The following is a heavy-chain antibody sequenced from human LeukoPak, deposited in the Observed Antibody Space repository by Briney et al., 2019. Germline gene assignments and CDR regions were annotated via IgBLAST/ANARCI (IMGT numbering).Heavy chain of an antibody. J-gene: IGHJ4*02. D-gene: IGHD3-10*01. CDR2: ISYDGSNK. Sequence: GRSLRLSCAPSEFTFSSYGIHSARQAPGKWMESVAVISYDGSNKYYTDSVKGRFTISRDNSKNTLYLQMNSLRGEDTAMYYCAKDRFPYGSGTTYYFDYWGQGTLVTVSS. V-gene: IGHV3-30*18. CDR3: AKDRFPYGSGTTYYFDY. CDR1: EFTFSSYG.